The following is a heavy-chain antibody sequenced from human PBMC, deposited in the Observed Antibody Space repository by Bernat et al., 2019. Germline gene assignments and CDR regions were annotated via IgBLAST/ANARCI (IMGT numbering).Heavy chain of an antibody. CDR3: GRHPTSGFS. V-gene: IGHV3-53*02. Sequence: EVQLVETGGGLIQPGESLRLSCAASGFTVTTNSVYWVRQAPGKGLECVSVIYSAGNTYYADSVEGRVSISKDNAKNTVYLQMNNLRAGDTAVYYCGRHPTSGFSWGQGTLVTVSS. J-gene: IGHJ5*02. CDR2: IYSAGNT. CDR1: GFTVTTNS. D-gene: IGHD2/OR15-2a*01.